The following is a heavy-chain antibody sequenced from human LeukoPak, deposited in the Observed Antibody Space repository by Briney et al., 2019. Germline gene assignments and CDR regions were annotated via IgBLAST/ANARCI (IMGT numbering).Heavy chain of an antibody. CDR1: GGSISSSSYY. D-gene: IGHD3-22*01. CDR3: ASHYSSGYYEGYYFDY. Sequence: PSETLSLTCTVSGGSISSSSYYWGWIRQPPGKGLEWIGSIYYSGSTYYNPSLKSRVTISVDTSKNQFSLKLSSVTAADTAVYYCASHYSSGYYEGYYFDYWGQGTLVTVSS. CDR2: IYYSGST. V-gene: IGHV4-39*01. J-gene: IGHJ4*02.